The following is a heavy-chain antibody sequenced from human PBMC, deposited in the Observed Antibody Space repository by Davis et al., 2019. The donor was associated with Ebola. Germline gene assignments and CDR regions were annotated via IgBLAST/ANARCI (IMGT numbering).Heavy chain of an antibody. CDR3: ATSSSVDAFDV. Sequence: PGGSLRLSCKSSGHTFSTYWIAWVRQLPGKGLEWMGIVYPDDSETRYGPSFQGQVTLSGDKSLNTAYLQWNSLKTSDTATYYCATSSSVDAFDVWGQGTIVTVSS. J-gene: IGHJ3*01. D-gene: IGHD6-13*01. CDR1: GHTFSTYW. V-gene: IGHV5-51*01. CDR2: VYPDDSET.